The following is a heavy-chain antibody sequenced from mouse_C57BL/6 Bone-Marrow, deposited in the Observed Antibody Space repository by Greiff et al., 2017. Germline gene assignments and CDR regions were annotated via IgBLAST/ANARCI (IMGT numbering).Heavy chain of an antibody. Sequence: EVKLMESGGDLVKPGGSLKLSCAASGFTFSSYGMSWVRPTPDKRLEWVATISVGGSYTYYPDSVKGRFTLSRDNAKNTLNLQMSSLKSADTAMYYFARRFYGGYYDYFDYWGQGTTLTVSS. CDR1: GFTFSSYG. CDR2: ISVGGSYT. J-gene: IGHJ2*01. CDR3: ARRFYGGYYDYFDY. V-gene: IGHV5-6*02. D-gene: IGHD2-3*01.